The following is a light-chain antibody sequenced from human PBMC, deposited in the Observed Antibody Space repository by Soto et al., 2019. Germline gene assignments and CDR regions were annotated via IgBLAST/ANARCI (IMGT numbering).Light chain of an antibody. J-gene: IGKJ1*01. CDR2: VTS. V-gene: IGKV1-39*01. Sequence: IHMTRSPSSLSASVLYRVTITVLSIQTIITDLDWYQQKPGKAPNLLIYVTSNLQSGVPSRFSGRASGTDFTLTISSLQPEDFATYYCQQSYSKSVTFGQGTKVDIK. CDR3: QQSYSKSVT. CDR1: QTIITD.